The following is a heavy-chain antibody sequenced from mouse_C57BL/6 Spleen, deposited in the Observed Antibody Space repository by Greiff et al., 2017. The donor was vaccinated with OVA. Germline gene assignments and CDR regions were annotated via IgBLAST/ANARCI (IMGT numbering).Heavy chain of an antibody. J-gene: IGHJ1*03. V-gene: IGHV5-17*01. Sequence: EVNLVESGGGLVKPGGSLKLSCAASGFTFSDYGMHWVRQAPEKGLEWVAYISSGSSTIYYADTVKGRFTISRDNAKNTLFLQMTSLRSEDTAMYYCARDPYGNQYFDVWGTGTTVTVSS. CDR2: ISSGSSTI. D-gene: IGHD2-1*01. CDR3: ARDPYGNQYFDV. CDR1: GFTFSDYG.